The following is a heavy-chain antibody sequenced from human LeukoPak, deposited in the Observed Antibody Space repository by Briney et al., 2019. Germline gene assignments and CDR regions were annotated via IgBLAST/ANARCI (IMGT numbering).Heavy chain of an antibody. CDR3: AKDTPDFWSGYYPPPLYYFDY. D-gene: IGHD3-3*01. V-gene: IGHV4-39*02. CDR2: IYYSGST. Sequence: KPSETLSLTCTVSGGSISSSSYYWGWIRQPPGKGLEWIGSIYYSGSTYYNPSLKSRVTISVDTSKNQFSLKLSSVTAADTAVYYCAKDTPDFWSGYYPPPLYYFDYWGQGTLVTVSS. J-gene: IGHJ4*02. CDR1: GGSISSSSYY.